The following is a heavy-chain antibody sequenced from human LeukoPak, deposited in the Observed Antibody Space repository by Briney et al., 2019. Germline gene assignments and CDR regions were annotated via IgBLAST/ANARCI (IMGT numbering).Heavy chain of an antibody. J-gene: IGHJ6*03. D-gene: IGHD1-1*01. CDR3: ARERLYYMDV. CDR1: GFTFSSYE. CDR2: ITGSGSTI. Sequence: GGSLRLSCAASGFTFSSYEMNWVRQAPGKGLEWVSYITGSGSTIYYADSVKGRFTISRDNAKNSLYPQMNSLRAEDTAVYYCARERLYYMDVWGKGTTVTISS. V-gene: IGHV3-48*03.